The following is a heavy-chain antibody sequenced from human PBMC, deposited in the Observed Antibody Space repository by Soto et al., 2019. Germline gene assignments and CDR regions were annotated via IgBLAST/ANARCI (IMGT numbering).Heavy chain of an antibody. CDR3: ARQDYYGSGSYYPYNWFDP. D-gene: IGHD3-10*01. V-gene: IGHV3-7*01. J-gene: IGHJ5*02. Sequence: PGGSLRLSCAAAGFTFSSYGMHWVRQAPGKGLGWVANIKQDGSEKYYVDSVKGRFTISRDNAKNSLYLQMNSLRAEDTAVYYCARQDYYGSGSYYPYNWFDPWGQGTLVTVSS. CDR1: GFTFSSYG. CDR2: IKQDGSEK.